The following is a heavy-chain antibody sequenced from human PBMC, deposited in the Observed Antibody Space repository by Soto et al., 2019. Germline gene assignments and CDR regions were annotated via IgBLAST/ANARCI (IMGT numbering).Heavy chain of an antibody. CDR2: ISSGGSTT. CDR3: VKYSSPI. Sequence: GGSLRLSCAASGFTVSSNYMSWVRQAPGKGLEWVSAISSGGSTTDYTDSVKGRFTISRDNSKNAVYLQMNSLRVEDTAVYYCVKYSSPIWGQGTKVTVSS. J-gene: IGHJ3*02. D-gene: IGHD2-21*01. V-gene: IGHV3-23*01. CDR1: GFTVSSNY.